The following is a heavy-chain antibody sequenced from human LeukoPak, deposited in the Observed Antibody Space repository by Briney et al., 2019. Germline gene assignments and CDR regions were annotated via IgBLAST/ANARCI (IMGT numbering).Heavy chain of an antibody. CDR3: ARDLEYHTSGGFDY. CDR1: GFTVSSNY. CDR2: IYSGGST. Sequence: GGSLRLSCAASGFTVSSNYMSWVRLAPGKGLEWVSIIYSGGSTYYADSVKGRFTISRDNSKNTLYLQMNSLRAEDTALYYRARDLEYHTSGGFDYWGQGTLVTVSS. D-gene: IGHD2-15*01. J-gene: IGHJ4*02. V-gene: IGHV3-66*02.